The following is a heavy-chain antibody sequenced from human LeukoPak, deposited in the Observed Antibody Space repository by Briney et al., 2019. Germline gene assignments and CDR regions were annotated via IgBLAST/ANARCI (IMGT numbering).Heavy chain of an antibody. CDR1: GFTFSSYG. CDR2: IRSKANSYAT. D-gene: IGHD5-12*01. Sequence: GGSLRLSCAASGFTFSSYGMPWVRQASGKGLEWVGRIRSKANSYATAYAASVKGRFTISRDDSKNTAYLQMNSLKTEDTAVYYCTESRDGYKFDYWGQGTLVTVSS. J-gene: IGHJ4*02. CDR3: TESRDGYKFDY. V-gene: IGHV3-73*01.